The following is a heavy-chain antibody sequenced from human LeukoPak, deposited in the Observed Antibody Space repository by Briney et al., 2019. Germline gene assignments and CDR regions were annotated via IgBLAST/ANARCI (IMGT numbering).Heavy chain of an antibody. CDR3: ARFTRTEYSSSPFDY. J-gene: IGHJ4*02. V-gene: IGHV3-11*01. D-gene: IGHD6-6*01. Sequence: GGSLRLSCAASGFTFSDYYMSWIRQAPGKGLEWVSYISSSGSTIYYADSVKGRFTISRDNAKNSLYLQMNSLRAEDTAVYYCARFTRTEYSSSPFDYWGQGTLVTVSS. CDR1: GFTFSDYY. CDR2: ISSSGSTI.